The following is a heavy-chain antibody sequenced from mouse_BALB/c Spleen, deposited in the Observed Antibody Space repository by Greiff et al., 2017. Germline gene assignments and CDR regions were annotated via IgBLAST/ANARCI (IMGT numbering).Heavy chain of an antibody. V-gene: IGHV8-8*01. CDR3: ARIAGYDDFDY. D-gene: IGHD2-14*01. Sequence: QVTLKESGPGILQPSQTLSLTCSFSGFSLSTSGMSVGWIRQPSGKGLEWLAHIWWNDDKYYNPALKSRLTISKDTSNNQVFLKIASVVTADTATYYCARIAGYDDFDYWGQGTTLTVSS. CDR2: IWWNDDK. J-gene: IGHJ2*01. CDR1: GFSLSTSGMS.